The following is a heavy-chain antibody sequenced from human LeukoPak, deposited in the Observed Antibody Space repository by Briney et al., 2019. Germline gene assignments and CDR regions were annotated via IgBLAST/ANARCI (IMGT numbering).Heavy chain of an antibody. D-gene: IGHD3-22*01. CDR3: TTDPPPNYYYDSSGYYILNSLGY. J-gene: IGHJ4*02. V-gene: IGHV3-15*01. CDR1: GFSFGTYA. Sequence: GRSLRLSCAASGFSFGTYAMHWVRQAPGKGLEWVGRIKSKTDGGTTDYDATVKGRFTISRDDSKNTLYLQMNSLKSEDTALYYCTTDPPPNYYYDSSGYYILNSLGYWGQGTLVTVSS. CDR2: IKSKTDGGTT.